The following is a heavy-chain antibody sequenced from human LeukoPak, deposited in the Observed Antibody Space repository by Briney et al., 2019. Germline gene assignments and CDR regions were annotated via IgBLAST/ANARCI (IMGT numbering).Heavy chain of an antibody. CDR3: AKDRGDGYSQFDY. Sequence: PGGSLRLSCAASGFTFSSYWMSWVHQAPGKGLEWVANIKQDGSEKYYVDSVKGRFTISRDNAKNSLYLQMNSLRAEDTAVYYCAKDRGDGYSQFDYWGQGTLVTVSS. CDR2: IKQDGSEK. J-gene: IGHJ4*02. V-gene: IGHV3-7*03. D-gene: IGHD5-24*01. CDR1: GFTFSSYW.